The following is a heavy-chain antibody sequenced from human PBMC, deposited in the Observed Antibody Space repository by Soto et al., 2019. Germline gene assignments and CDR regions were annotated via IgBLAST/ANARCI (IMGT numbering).Heavy chain of an antibody. J-gene: IGHJ6*02. CDR1: GYSVSSSDYY. CDR3: APLSVSLSGPYGIHV. V-gene: IGHV4-39*01. CDR2: MLYSGLT. D-gene: IGHD2-15*01. Sequence: PSETLSLTCSVSGYSVSSSDYYWAWIRQPPGKGLEWIGSMLYSGLTYYNPSLKSRVTLSVDTSQNQFSVRLNSVTAPDTAVYYCAPLSVSLSGPYGIHVWGQGTTVTVSS.